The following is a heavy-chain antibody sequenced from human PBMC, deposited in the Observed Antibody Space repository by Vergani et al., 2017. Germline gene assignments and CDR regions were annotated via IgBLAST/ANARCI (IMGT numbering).Heavy chain of an antibody. CDR3: ARAYRANYYDSSGGY. CDR1: GFTFSSYS. J-gene: IGHJ4*02. CDR2: ISSSSSYI. D-gene: IGHD3-22*01. V-gene: IGHV3-21*01. Sequence: EVQLVESGGGLVKPGGSLRLSCAASGFTFSSYSMNWVRQAPGKGLDWVSSISSSSSYIYYADSVKGRFTISRDNDKNSLYLQMNSLRAEDTAVYYCARAYRANYYDSSGGYWGQGTLVTVSS.